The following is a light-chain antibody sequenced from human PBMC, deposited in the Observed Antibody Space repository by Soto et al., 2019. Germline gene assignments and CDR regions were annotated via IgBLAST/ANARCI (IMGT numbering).Light chain of an antibody. V-gene: IGLV2-23*02. CDR3: CSYAASSTPVV. J-gene: IGLJ2*01. Sequence: QSVLTQPASVSGSPGQSITISCTGTSSDVGGYNLVSWYQQHPGKAPKLMIYEVSKRPSGVSNRFSGSKSGNTASLTISGLQPEDEADDYCCSYAASSTPVVFGGGTKVTVL. CDR2: EVS. CDR1: SSDVGGYNL.